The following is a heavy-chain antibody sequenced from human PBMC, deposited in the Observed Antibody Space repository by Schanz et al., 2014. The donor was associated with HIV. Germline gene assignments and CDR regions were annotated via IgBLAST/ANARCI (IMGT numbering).Heavy chain of an antibody. D-gene: IGHD5-18*01. Sequence: VQLVESGGGVVQPGRSLKVSCVVSGFIFSDYGIHWVRQAPGKGLEWVARSRVKSDSYATEYAASVTGRFTISRDDSKNSVYLQMNSLNIEDTAVYYCRGYRFYYGVDFWGQGTTVTVS. V-gene: IGHV3-72*01. CDR3: RGYRFYYGVDF. J-gene: IGHJ6*02. CDR1: GFIFSDYG. CDR2: SRVKSDSYAT.